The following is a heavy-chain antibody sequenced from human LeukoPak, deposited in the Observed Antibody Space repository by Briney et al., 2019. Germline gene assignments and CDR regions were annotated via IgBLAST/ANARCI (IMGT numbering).Heavy chain of an antibody. CDR3: ARAVDSSGYYPL. D-gene: IGHD3-22*01. J-gene: IGHJ4*02. Sequence: GGSLRLSCAASGFTFTDYWMHWVRQAPGKGLEWVAVIWYDGSNKYYADSVKGRFTISRDNSKNTLYLQMNSLRAEDTAVYYCARAVDSSGYYPLWGQGTLVTVSS. CDR1: GFTFTDYW. V-gene: IGHV3-33*08. CDR2: IWYDGSNK.